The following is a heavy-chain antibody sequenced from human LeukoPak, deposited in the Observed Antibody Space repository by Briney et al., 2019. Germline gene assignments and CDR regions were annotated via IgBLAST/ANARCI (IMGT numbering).Heavy chain of an antibody. D-gene: IGHD6-13*01. CDR2: ISGSGGST. J-gene: IGHJ5*02. CDR3: AKGVRSSSSWYADWFDP. CDR1: GFTFSSYA. V-gene: IGHV3-23*01. Sequence: GGSLRLSCAASGFTFSSYAMSWVRQAPGKGLEWVSAISGSGGSTYYADSVKGRFTISRDNSKNTLYLQMNSLGAEDTAVYYCAKGVRSSSSWYADWFDPWGQGTLVTVSS.